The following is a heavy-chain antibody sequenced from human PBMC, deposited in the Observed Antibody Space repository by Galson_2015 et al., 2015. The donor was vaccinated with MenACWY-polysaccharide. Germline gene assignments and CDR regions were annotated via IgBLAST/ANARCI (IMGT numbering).Heavy chain of an antibody. CDR3: ARDRGRHSHGPPYYFDF. Sequence: CAISGDSVSSGSATWNWIRQSPSRGLEWLGRTYYRSQWYTDYAVSVKSRISINADASQNQFSLQLNSVTPDDTAVYYCARDRGRHSHGPPYYFDFWGQGTLVTVSS. CDR1: GDSVSSGSAT. J-gene: IGHJ4*02. D-gene: IGHD5-24*01. CDR2: TYYRSQWYT. V-gene: IGHV6-1*01.